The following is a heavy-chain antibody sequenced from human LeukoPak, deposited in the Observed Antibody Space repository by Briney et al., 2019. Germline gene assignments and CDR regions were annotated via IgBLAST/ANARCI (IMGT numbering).Heavy chain of an antibody. CDR3: ARHPHRKIIWFGDYLHQAFDY. Sequence: PSETLSLTCAVYGGSFSGYYWSWIRQPPGKGLEWIGEINHSGSTNYNPSLKSRVTISVDTSKNQFSLKLSSVTAADTAVYYCARHPHRKIIWFGDYLHQAFDYWGQGTLVTVSS. D-gene: IGHD3-10*01. V-gene: IGHV4-34*01. J-gene: IGHJ4*02. CDR1: GGSFSGYY. CDR2: INHSGST.